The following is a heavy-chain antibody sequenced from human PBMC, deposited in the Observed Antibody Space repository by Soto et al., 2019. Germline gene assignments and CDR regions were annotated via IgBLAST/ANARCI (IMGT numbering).Heavy chain of an antibody. CDR1: GFTFSSYA. V-gene: IGHV3-23*01. Sequence: GGSLRLSCAASGFTFSSYAMSWVRQAPGKGLEWVSAISGSGGSTYYADSVKGRFTISRDNSKNTLYLQMNSLRAEDTAVYYCAKAKIIAAAGRGYYYYGMDVWGQGTTVTVSS. CDR3: AKAKIIAAAGRGYYYYGMDV. D-gene: IGHD6-13*01. CDR2: ISGSGGST. J-gene: IGHJ6*02.